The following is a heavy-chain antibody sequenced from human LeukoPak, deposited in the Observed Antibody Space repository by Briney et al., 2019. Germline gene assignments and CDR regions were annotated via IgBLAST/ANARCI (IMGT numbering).Heavy chain of an antibody. V-gene: IGHV4-61*02. CDR2: IYTSGST. CDR3: ARSSRAYCGGDCWNDAFDI. D-gene: IGHD2-21*01. J-gene: IGHJ3*02. Sequence: SETLSLTCTVSGGSISSGSYYWRWLRQPAGKGLEWIGRIYTSGSTNYNPSLKSRVTISVDTSKNQFSLKMSSVTAADTAVYYCARSSRAYCGGDCWNDAFDIWGQGTMVTVSS. CDR1: GGSISSGSYY.